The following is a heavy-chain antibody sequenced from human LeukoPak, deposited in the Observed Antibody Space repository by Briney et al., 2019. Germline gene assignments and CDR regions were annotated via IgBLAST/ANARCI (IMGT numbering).Heavy chain of an antibody. CDR2: INHSGST. CDR1: GGSFSGYY. D-gene: IGHD4-11*01. Sequence: SETLSLTCAVYGGSFSGYYWSWIRQPPGKGLEWIGEINHSGSTNYNPSLKSRVTISVDTSKNQFSLKLSSVTAADTAVYYCASPTGVPDAFDIWGQGTMVTVSS. V-gene: IGHV4-34*01. J-gene: IGHJ3*02. CDR3: ASPTGVPDAFDI.